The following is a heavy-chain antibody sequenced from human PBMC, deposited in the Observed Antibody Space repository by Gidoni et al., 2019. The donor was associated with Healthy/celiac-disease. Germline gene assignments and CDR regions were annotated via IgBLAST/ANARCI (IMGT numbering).Heavy chain of an antibody. CDR2: IRSKANSYAT. CDR3: TRQTVVTGGLDY. Sequence: EVQLVESRGGLVQPGGSLELSCSASGFTFSGSAMHWVRQASGKGLEWVGRIRSKANSYATAYAASVKGRFTISRDDSKNTAYLQMNSLKTEDTAVYYCTRQTVVTGGLDYWGQGTLVTVSS. CDR1: GFTFSGSA. D-gene: IGHD2-15*01. J-gene: IGHJ4*02. V-gene: IGHV3-73*02.